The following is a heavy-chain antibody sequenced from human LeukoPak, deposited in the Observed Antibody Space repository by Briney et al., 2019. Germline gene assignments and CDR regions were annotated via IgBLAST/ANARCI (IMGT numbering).Heavy chain of an antibody. D-gene: IGHD4-23*01. J-gene: IGHJ4*02. CDR1: GGSISSSSYY. CDR3: ARLFGNSDFDY. Sequence: PSETLSLTCTVSGGSISSSSYYWGWIRQPPGKGLEWIGSIYYSGSTYYNPSLKSRVTISVDTSKNQFSLKLSSVTAADTAVYYYARLFGNSDFDYWGQGTLVTVSS. V-gene: IGHV4-39*01. CDR2: IYYSGST.